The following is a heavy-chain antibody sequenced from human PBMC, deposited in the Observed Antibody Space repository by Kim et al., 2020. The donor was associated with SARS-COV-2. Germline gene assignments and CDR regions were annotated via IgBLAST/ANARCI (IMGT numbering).Heavy chain of an antibody. CDR3: ARDSGYYDILTGHQTYNWFDP. D-gene: IGHD3-9*01. Sequence: SETLSLTCTVSGGSISSGGYYWSWIRQHPGKGLEWIGYIYYSGSTYYNPSLKSRVTISVDTSKNQFSLKLSSVTAADTAVYYCARDSGYYDILTGHQTYNWFDPWGQGTLVTVSS. CDR1: GGSISSGGYY. J-gene: IGHJ5*02. CDR2: IYYSGST. V-gene: IGHV4-31*03.